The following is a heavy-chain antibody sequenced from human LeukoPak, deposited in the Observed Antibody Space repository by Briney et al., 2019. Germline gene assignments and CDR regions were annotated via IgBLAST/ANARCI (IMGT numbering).Heavy chain of an antibody. Sequence: GGSLRLSCAASGFTFSSYSMNWVRQAPGKGLEWVSAISGSGGSTYYADSVKGRFTISRDNSKNTLYLQMNSLRAEDTAVYYCAKHNEPIAVGGTTFDYWGQGTLVTVSS. CDR3: AKHNEPIAVGGTTFDY. CDR2: ISGSGGST. V-gene: IGHV3-23*01. J-gene: IGHJ4*02. D-gene: IGHD6-19*01. CDR1: GFTFSSYS.